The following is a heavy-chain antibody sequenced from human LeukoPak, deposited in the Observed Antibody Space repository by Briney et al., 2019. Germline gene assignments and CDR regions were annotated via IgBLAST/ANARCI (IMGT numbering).Heavy chain of an antibody. V-gene: IGHV1-24*01. D-gene: IGHD3-22*01. CDR3: ATDSADYYDSSGYYYAFDY. CDR2: FDPEDGET. J-gene: IGHJ4*02. Sequence: ASVKVSCKASGYTFTSYDINWVRQAPGKGLEWMGGFDPEDGETIYAQKFQGRVTMTEDTSTDTAYMELSSLRSEDTAVYYCATDSADYYDSSGYYYAFDYWGQGTLVTVSS. CDR1: GYTFTSYD.